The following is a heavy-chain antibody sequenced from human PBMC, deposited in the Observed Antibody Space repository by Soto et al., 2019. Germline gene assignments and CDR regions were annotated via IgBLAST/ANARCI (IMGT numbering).Heavy chain of an antibody. CDR2: IIPIFGTA. V-gene: IGHV1-69*13. Sequence: SVKVSFKASGGTFSSYASSWVRQAPGQGLEWMGGIIPIFGTANYAQKFQGRVTITADESTSTAYMELSSLRSEDTAVYYCARDGIAAAARPPHYYYGMDVWGQGTTVTVSS. CDR1: GGTFSSYA. J-gene: IGHJ6*02. CDR3: ARDGIAAAARPPHYYYGMDV. D-gene: IGHD6-13*01.